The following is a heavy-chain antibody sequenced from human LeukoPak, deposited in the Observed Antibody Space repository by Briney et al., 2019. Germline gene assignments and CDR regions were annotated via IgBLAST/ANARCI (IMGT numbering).Heavy chain of an antibody. CDR2: ISSSSSTI. D-gene: IGHD3-10*01. CDR1: GFTFSSYS. V-gene: IGHV3-48*01. J-gene: IGHJ4*02. CDR3: AKFLVGRRAGSSPDYFDY. Sequence: GGSLRLSCAASGFTFSSYSMNWVRQAPGKGLEWVSYISSSSSTIYYADSVKGRFTISRDNAKNSLYLQMNSLRAEDTAVYYCAKFLVGRRAGSSPDYFDYWGQGTLVTVSS.